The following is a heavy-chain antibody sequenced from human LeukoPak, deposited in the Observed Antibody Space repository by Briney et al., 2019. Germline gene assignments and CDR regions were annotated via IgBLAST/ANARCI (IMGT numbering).Heavy chain of an antibody. CDR2: ISYDGSNK. CDR1: GFTFSSYA. CDR3: ARDLVSGYSYGAREAFDI. J-gene: IGHJ3*02. D-gene: IGHD5-18*01. V-gene: IGHV3-30*04. Sequence: GRSLRLSCAASGFTFSSYAMHWARQAPGKGLEWVADISYDGSNKYYADSVKGRFTISRDNSKNTLYLQMNSLRAEDTAVYYCARDLVSGYSYGAREAFDIWGQGTMVTVSS.